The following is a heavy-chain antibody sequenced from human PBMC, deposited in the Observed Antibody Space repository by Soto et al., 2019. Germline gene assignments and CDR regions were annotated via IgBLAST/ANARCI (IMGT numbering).Heavy chain of an antibody. CDR1: GYTFTSYG. CDR3: ARVGDIVVVPALYYYYYMDV. CDR2: ISAYNGNT. D-gene: IGHD2-2*01. Sequence: QVPLVQSGAEVKKPGASVKVSCKASGYTFTSYGISWVRQAPGQGLEWMGWISAYNGNTNYAQKLQGRVTMTTDTSTSTAYMELRSLRSDDTAVYYCARVGDIVVVPALYYYYYMDVWGKGTTVTVSS. V-gene: IGHV1-18*01. J-gene: IGHJ6*03.